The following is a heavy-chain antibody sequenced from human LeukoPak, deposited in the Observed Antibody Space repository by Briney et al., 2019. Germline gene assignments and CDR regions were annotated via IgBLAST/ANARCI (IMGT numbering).Heavy chain of an antibody. Sequence: GGSLRLSCAASGFTFSSYWMSWVRQAPGKGLEWVANIKQDGSEKYYVDSVKGRFTISRDNAKNSLYLQMNSLRAEDTAVYYCARGSIAQVPLYYYYYYMDVWGKGTKVTVSS. J-gene: IGHJ6*03. CDR1: GFTFSSYW. CDR3: ARGSIAQVPLYYYYYYMDV. CDR2: IKQDGSEK. D-gene: IGHD6-6*01. V-gene: IGHV3-7*04.